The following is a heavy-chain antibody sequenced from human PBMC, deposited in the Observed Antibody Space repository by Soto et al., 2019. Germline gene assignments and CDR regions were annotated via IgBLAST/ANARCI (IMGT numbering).Heavy chain of an antibody. CDR1: GFSFSNYP. Sequence: EVQLLESGGGLVQPGGSLRISCAASGFSFSNYPMSWVRQAPGKGLEWVSSISGSGVSTYYADSVKGRFTFSRDNSKNTLYLQMNSLGAEDTAVYYCAKRGRGAVAFDYWGQGTLVTVSS. CDR2: ISGSGVST. J-gene: IGHJ4*02. CDR3: AKRGRGAVAFDY. V-gene: IGHV3-23*01. D-gene: IGHD6-19*01.